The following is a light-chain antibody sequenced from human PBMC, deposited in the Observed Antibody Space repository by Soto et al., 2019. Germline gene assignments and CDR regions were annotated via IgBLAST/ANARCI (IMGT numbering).Light chain of an antibody. J-gene: IGLJ2*01. CDR3: SSYAGNNNYVV. CDR1: SSDVGAYKY. CDR2: EVT. Sequence: QSALTQPPSASGSPGQSVTISCTGTSSDVGAYKYVSWDQQHPGKAPKLMIYEVTKRPSGVPGRFSGSKSGNTASLTVSGLQAEDEADSYCSSYAGNNNYVVFGGGTQLHVL. V-gene: IGLV2-8*01.